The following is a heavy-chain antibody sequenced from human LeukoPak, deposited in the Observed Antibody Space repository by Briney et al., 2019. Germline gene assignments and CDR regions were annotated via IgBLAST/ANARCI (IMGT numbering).Heavy chain of an antibody. D-gene: IGHD6-19*01. Sequence: PGGSLRLSCAVSGFTFSTYAMSWVRQAPGKGLEWVATIIASGGSTYYADSVKGRFTISRDNGKNSVYLQMDSLRAEDTAIYYCAKGSDWSPSYFDSWGQGTLVTVSS. CDR3: AKGSDWSPSYFDS. CDR2: IIASGGST. V-gene: IGHV3-23*01. CDR1: GFTFSTYA. J-gene: IGHJ4*02.